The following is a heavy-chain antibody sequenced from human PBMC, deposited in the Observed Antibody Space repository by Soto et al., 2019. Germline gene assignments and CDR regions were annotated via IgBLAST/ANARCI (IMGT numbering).Heavy chain of an antibody. CDR1: GGTFSSYA. CDR3: ARVTAVGAAAGYYYYGMDV. V-gene: IGHV1-69*06. J-gene: IGHJ6*02. CDR2: IIPIFGTA. Sequence: QVQLVQSGAEVKKPGSSVKVSCKASGGTFSSYAISWVRQAPGQGLEWMGGIIPIFGTANYAQKFQGRVTITADKSTSTAYMELSSLRSEDTAVYYCARVTAVGAAAGYYYYGMDVWGQGTTVTVSS. D-gene: IGHD6-13*01.